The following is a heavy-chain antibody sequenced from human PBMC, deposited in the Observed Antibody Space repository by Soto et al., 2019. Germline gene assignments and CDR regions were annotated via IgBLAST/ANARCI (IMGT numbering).Heavy chain of an antibody. V-gene: IGHV5-51*01. CDR1: GYSFTSYW. J-gene: IGHJ6*02. CDR3: ARVEYSRSSGGLRTYYYGREG. Sequence: GESLKISCKGSGYSFTSYWTGWVRQMPGKGLEWMAIIYPGDSDTRYSPSFQGQVTISADKSISTAYLQWSSLKASDTAMYYCARVEYSRSSGGLRTYYYGREGLGQ. CDR2: IYPGDSDT. D-gene: IGHD6-6*01.